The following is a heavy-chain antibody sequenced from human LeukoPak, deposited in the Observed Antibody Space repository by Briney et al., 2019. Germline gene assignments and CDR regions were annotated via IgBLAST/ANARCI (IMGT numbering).Heavy chain of an antibody. CDR1: GDSIRSYY. Sequence: SETLSLTCTLSGDSIRSYYWSWIPQPPGKGLEWVGYIFNSGSTNYNPSLRSRVTISVDTSRNQFSLMLNSVTAADTAMYYCARPRRMFYFDSFDIWGHGTMVTVSS. V-gene: IGHV4-59*08. J-gene: IGHJ3*02. D-gene: IGHD2/OR15-2a*01. CDR3: ARPRRMFYFDSFDI. CDR2: IFNSGST.